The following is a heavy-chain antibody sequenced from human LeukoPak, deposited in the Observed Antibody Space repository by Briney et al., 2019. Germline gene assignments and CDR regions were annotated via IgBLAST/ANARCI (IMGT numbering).Heavy chain of an antibody. CDR2: VSHDGSNT. V-gene: IGHV3-30*18. Sequence: PGTSLRLSCAAAGFTFRSYGMHWVRQPPGKGLESVPVVSHDGSNTYYADSVKGRFTISRDNSKNTLYLQMNSMRAEDTAVYYCAKAAPLSSWGQARMVTVYS. CDR1: GFTFRSYG. CDR3: AKAAPLSS. J-gene: IGHJ3*01.